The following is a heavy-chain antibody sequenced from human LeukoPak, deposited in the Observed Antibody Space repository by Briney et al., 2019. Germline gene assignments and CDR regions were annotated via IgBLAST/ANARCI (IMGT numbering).Heavy chain of an antibody. CDR3: AMPALGYCSSTSCYYFDY. J-gene: IGHJ4*02. CDR1: GGTFSSYA. CDR2: IIPIFGTA. Sequence: SVKVSCKASGGTFSSYAISWVRQAPGQGLEWMGGIIPIFGTANYAQKFQGRVTITADKSTSTAYMELSSLRSEDTAVYYCAMPALGYCSSTSCYYFDYWGQGTLVTVSS. V-gene: IGHV1-69*06. D-gene: IGHD2-2*01.